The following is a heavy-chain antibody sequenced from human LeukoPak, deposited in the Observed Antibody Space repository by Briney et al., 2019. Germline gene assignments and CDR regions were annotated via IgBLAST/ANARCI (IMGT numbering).Heavy chain of an antibody. Sequence: ASVKVSCKACGGTFSSYAISWVRQAPGQGLEWMGRIIPIRGIANYAQKFQGRVTITADRSTSTAYMELSSLRSEDTAVYYCARAPGKLVTRETYYYYGMDVWGQGTTVTVSS. CDR3: ARAPGKLVTRETYYYYGMDV. V-gene: IGHV1-69*04. CDR1: GGTFSSYA. D-gene: IGHD3-9*01. CDR2: IIPIRGIA. J-gene: IGHJ6*02.